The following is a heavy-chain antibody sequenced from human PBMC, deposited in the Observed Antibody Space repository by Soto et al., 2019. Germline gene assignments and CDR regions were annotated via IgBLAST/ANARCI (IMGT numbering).Heavy chain of an antibody. D-gene: IGHD2-15*01. J-gene: IGHJ6*02. CDR1: GYAFTYRY. CDR2: ITPFNGNT. Sequence: SVKVSCKASGYAFTYRYLHWVRQAPGQALEWMGWITPFNGNTNYAQKFQDRATITRDRSMSTAYMELSSLKTEDTAVYYCTREAVVAATSYYGMDVWGQGTTVTVSS. CDR3: TREAVVAATSYYGMDV. V-gene: IGHV1-45*02.